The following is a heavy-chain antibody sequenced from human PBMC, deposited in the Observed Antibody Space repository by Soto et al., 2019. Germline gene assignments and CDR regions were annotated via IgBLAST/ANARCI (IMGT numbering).Heavy chain of an antibody. CDR1: DGSISSSSYY. CDR3: ASPTPYCTNGVCYDY. J-gene: IGHJ4*02. D-gene: IGHD2-8*01. Sequence: SETLSLTCTVSDGSISSSSYYWGWIRQPPGMGLEWIGSIYYSGSTYYNPSLKSRVTISVDTSKNQFSLKLSSVTAADTAVYYCASPTPYCTNGVCYDYWGQGTLVTVSS. CDR2: IYYSGST. V-gene: IGHV4-39*01.